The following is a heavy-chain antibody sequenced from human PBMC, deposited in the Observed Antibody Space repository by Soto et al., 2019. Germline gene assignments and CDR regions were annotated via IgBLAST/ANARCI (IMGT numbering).Heavy chain of an antibody. Sequence: QVQLQESGPGLVKPSETLSLTCTVSGGSISRYYWSWIRQPPGKGLEWIGYIYYSGSTNYNPSLKSRVTTSGDPSKNQFSLKLSSVTAADTAVYYCARENAVSGDWFDPWGQGTLVTVSS. V-gene: IGHV4-59*01. J-gene: IGHJ5*02. D-gene: IGHD2-8*01. CDR2: IYYSGST. CDR3: ARENAVSGDWFDP. CDR1: GGSISRYY.